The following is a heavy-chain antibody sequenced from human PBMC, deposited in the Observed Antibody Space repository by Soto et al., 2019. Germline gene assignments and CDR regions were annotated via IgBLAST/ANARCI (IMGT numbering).Heavy chain of an antibody. V-gene: IGHV3-33*01. CDR2: IWYDGSKI. J-gene: IGHJ4*02. CDR3: ARRVNYFDY. CDR1: GFTFSSYG. Sequence: QVQLVESGGGVVQAGRSLRLCCEASGFTFSSYGMHWVRQAPGKGLEWVAVIWYDGSKIHYADSVKGRFTISRDNSKNTLYLHMNSLRAEDTAVYYCARRVNYFDYWGQGTLVTVSS.